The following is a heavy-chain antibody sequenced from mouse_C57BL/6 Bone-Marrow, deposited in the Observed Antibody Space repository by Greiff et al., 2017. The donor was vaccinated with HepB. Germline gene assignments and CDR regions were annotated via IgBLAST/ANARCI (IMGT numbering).Heavy chain of an antibody. Sequence: VQLQQSGPELVKPGASVKISCKASGYTFTDYYINWVKQRPGQGLEWIGWIFPGSGSTYYNEKFKGKATLTVDKSSSTAYMLLSSLTSEDSAVYFCPRRHLDSYLYFDYWGQGTTLTVSS. V-gene: IGHV1-75*01. D-gene: IGHD6-1*02. CDR1: GYTFTDYY. CDR2: IFPGSGST. J-gene: IGHJ2*01. CDR3: PRRHLDSYLYFDY.